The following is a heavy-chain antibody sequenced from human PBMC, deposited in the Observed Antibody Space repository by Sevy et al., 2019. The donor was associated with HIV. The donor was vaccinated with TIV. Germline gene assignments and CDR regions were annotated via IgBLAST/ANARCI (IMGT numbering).Heavy chain of an antibody. J-gene: IGHJ3*02. CDR2: ISSSGSTI. CDR3: ARVPTSTKRQLLRFGVGDI. CDR1: GFTFSSYE. V-gene: IGHV3-48*03. D-gene: IGHD3-10*01. Sequence: GGSLRLSCAASGFTFSSYEMNWVRQAPGKGLEWVSYISSSGSTIYYADSVKGRFTISRDNAKNSLYLQMNSLRAEDTAVYYCARVPTSTKRQLLRFGVGDIWGQGTMVTVSS.